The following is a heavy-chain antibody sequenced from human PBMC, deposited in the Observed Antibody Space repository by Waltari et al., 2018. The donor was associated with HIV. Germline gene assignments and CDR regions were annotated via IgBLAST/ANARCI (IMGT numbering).Heavy chain of an antibody. D-gene: IGHD2-2*01. J-gene: IGHJ6*02. V-gene: IGHV4-39*01. CDR2: IYYSGST. CDR1: GGSISSSSYY. Sequence: QLQLQESGPGLVKPSETLSPTCTVSGGSISSSSYYWGWLRQPPGKGLEWIGSIYYSGSTYYNPSLKSRVTISVDTSKNQFSLKRSSVTAADTAVYYCARPIVVGALGYGMDVWGQGTTVTVSS. CDR3: ARPIVVGALGYGMDV.